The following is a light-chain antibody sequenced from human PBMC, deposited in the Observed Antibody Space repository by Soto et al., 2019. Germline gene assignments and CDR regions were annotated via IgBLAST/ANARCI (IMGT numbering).Light chain of an antibody. CDR1: QSVSSSY. J-gene: IGKJ2*02. CDR2: DAS. CDR3: QQYGRSPRT. V-gene: IGKV3-20*01. Sequence: EIVLTQSPGTLSLSPGERATLSCRASQSVSSSYLAWYQQKPGQAPRLLMSDASTRATGIPDRFSGSGSGTDFTLTINRLEPDDFAMYYCQQYGRSPRTFGQGTKLEIQ.